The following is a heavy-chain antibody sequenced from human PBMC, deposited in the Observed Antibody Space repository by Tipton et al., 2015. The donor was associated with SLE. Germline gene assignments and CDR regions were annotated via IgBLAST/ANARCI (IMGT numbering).Heavy chain of an antibody. V-gene: IGHV1-69*05. CDR1: GGTFSSYT. CDR2: IIPIFGTA. D-gene: IGHD2-15*01. Sequence: QSGPEVKKPGSSVKVSCKASGGTFSSYTIDWVRQAPGNGLERMGGIIPIFGTANYAQKFQDRVTITTDETTNTAYMVLSSRRSEDTAVYYCAGGWTEGSATPSPYVYWGQGTLV. CDR3: AGGWTEGSATPSPYVY. J-gene: IGHJ4*01.